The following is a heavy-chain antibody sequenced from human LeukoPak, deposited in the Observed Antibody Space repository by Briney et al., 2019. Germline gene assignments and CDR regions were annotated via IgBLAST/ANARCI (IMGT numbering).Heavy chain of an antibody. V-gene: IGHV3-9*01. CDR1: GFTFSSYA. Sequence: GGSLRLSCAASGFTFSSYAMSWVRRAPGKGLEWVSGISWNSGSIGYADSVKGRFTISRDNAKNSLYLQMNSLRAEDTALYYCAKGNYYDSSGYYHEADAFDIWGQGTMVTVSS. D-gene: IGHD3-22*01. CDR2: ISWNSGSI. J-gene: IGHJ3*02. CDR3: AKGNYYDSSGYYHEADAFDI.